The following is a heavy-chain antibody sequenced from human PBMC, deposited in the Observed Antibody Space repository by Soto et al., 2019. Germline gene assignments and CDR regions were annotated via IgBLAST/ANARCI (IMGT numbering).Heavy chain of an antibody. CDR1: GFTFSSYA. J-gene: IGHJ4*02. CDR2: ISGSGGST. Sequence: PGGSLRLSCAASGFTFSSYAMSWVRQAPGKGLEWVSAISGSGGSTYYADSVKGRFTISRDNSKNTLYLQMNSLRVEDTAIYYCAKEVSLGSTVDLGYWGQGTLVTVSS. CDR3: AKEVSLGSTVDLGY. V-gene: IGHV3-23*01. D-gene: IGHD7-27*01.